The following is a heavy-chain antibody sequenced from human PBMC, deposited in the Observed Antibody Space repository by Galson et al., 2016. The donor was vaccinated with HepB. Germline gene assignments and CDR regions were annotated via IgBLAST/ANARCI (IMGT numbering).Heavy chain of an antibody. V-gene: IGHV3-7*01. Sequence: SLRLSCAASDFTLSFYWMGWVRQAPGKGLEWVATIKGDGTQKRYVDSMEGRFTLSRGNAENSMFLQMDSLRVEDTAVYYCARLGGSGWTFDFWGQGTLVTVSS. D-gene: IGHD6-19*01. J-gene: IGHJ4*02. CDR2: IKGDGTQK. CDR3: ARLGGSGWTFDF. CDR1: DFTLSFYW.